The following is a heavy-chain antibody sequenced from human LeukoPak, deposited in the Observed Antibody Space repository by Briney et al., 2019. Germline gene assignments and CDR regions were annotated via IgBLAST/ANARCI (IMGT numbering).Heavy chain of an antibody. D-gene: IGHD1-26*01. Sequence: GGSLRLSCAASGFTFSSYAMSWVRQAPGKGLEWVSAISGSGGSTSYADYVQCRFTISRDNSTMTLYLQMNSTRAADTAVYYCAKSSGSYYVAFDIWCQGTMVPVSS. V-gene: IGHV3-23*01. CDR1: GFTFSSYA. CDR3: AKSSGSYYVAFDI. J-gene: IGHJ3*02. CDR2: ISGSGGST.